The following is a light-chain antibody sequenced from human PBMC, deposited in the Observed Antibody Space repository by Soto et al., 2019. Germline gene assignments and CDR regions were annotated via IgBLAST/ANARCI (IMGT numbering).Light chain of an antibody. CDR1: QSVSSSY. CDR3: QQYGSSPGT. J-gene: IGKJ1*01. Sequence: EIVLTQSPGTLSLSPGERATLSCRASQSVSSSYLAWYQQKPGQAPRLLIYSASRRATGIPDMFSGSGSGTDFTLTISRLEPEDFAVYYCQQYGSSPGTFGQGTKVEIK. CDR2: SAS. V-gene: IGKV3-20*01.